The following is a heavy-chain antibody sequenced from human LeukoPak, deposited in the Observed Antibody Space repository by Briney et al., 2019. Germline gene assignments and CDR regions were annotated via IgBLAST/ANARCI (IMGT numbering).Heavy chain of an antibody. Sequence: SETLSLTCTVSGGSISSYYWSWIRQPPGKGLEWIGEINHSGSTNYNPSLKSRVTISVDTSKNQFSLQLNSVTPEDTAVYYCAGGFQSSGYGFDIWGQGTMVTVSS. CDR3: AGGFQSSGYGFDI. V-gene: IGHV4-34*01. CDR2: INHSGST. J-gene: IGHJ3*02. CDR1: GGSISSYY. D-gene: IGHD6-19*01.